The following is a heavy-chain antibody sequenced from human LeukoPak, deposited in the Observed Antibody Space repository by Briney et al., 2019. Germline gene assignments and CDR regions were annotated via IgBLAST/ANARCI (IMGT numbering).Heavy chain of an antibody. CDR2: ISTSGST. CDR3: ARHMYSTSSALDF. V-gene: IGHV4-4*07. D-gene: IGHD6-6*01. Sequence: SETLSLTCTVSGGSISSYYWSWVRQPAGKGLEWIGRISTSGSTNCNPSLKSRATMSVDTSKNQFSLKLRSVTAADTAVYFCARHMYSTSSALDFWGQGTLVTVSS. J-gene: IGHJ4*02. CDR1: GGSISSYY.